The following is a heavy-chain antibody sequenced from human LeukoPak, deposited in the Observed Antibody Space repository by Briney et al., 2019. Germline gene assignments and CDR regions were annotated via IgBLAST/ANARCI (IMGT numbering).Heavy chain of an antibody. CDR1: GFTFDDYA. CDR2: ISWNSGSI. J-gene: IGHJ3*02. CDR3: ARANTAMVGAFDI. V-gene: IGHV3-9*01. D-gene: IGHD5-18*01. Sequence: GRSLRLSCAASGFTFDDYAMHWVRQAPGKGLEWVSGISWNSGSIGYADSVKGRFTISRDNAKNSLYLQMNSLRAGDTAVYYCARANTAMVGAFDIWGQGTMVTVSS.